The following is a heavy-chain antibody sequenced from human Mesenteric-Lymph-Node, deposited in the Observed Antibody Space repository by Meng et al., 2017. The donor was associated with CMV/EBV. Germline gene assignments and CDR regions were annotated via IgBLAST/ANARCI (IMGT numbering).Heavy chain of an antibody. Sequence: SLSTSGVGVGWIRQPPGKALEWLALIYWDDDKRYSPSLRSRLTITKDTSKDQVVLTMTNVDPVDTATYYCAHSGYYDFWSGYYSYFDYWGQGTLVTVSS. J-gene: IGHJ4*02. CDR3: AHSGYYDFWSGYYSYFDY. CDR2: IYWDDDK. CDR1: SLSTSGVG. V-gene: IGHV2-5*02. D-gene: IGHD3-3*01.